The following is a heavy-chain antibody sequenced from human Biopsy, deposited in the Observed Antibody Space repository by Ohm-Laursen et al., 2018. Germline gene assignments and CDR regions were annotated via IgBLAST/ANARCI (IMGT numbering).Heavy chain of an antibody. CDR3: ATKLTGYFHH. CDR1: GGTFSNYG. D-gene: IGHD3-9*01. Sequence: SVKVSCNVPGGTFSNYGVNWVRQAPGQGLEWLGGNIPILGTGNYAQKFQDRVTVAANTSTSTATMELRSLRSDDTAVYYCATKLTGYFHHWGQGTLVIVSS. J-gene: IGHJ1*01. V-gene: IGHV1-69*06. CDR2: NIPILGTG.